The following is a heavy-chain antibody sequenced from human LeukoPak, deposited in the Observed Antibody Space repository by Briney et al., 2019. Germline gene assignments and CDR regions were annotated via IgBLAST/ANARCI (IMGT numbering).Heavy chain of an antibody. Sequence: ASVKVSCKASGYTFTSYGISWVRQAPGQGLEWMGWISAYNGNTNYAQKLQGGVTMTTDTSTSTAYMELRSLRSDDTAVYYCASQLYSSSWYYAFDIWGQGTMVTVSS. V-gene: IGHV1-18*01. D-gene: IGHD6-13*01. CDR3: ASQLYSSSWYYAFDI. J-gene: IGHJ3*02. CDR2: ISAYNGNT. CDR1: GYTFTSYG.